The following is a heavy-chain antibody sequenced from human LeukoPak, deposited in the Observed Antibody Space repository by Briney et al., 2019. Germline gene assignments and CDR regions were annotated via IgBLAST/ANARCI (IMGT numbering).Heavy chain of an antibody. V-gene: IGHV4-59*12. CDR2: IYYSGST. J-gene: IGHJ6*03. D-gene: IGHD3-16*01. CDR3: ARVAAPPLGYYYYYMDV. CDR1: GGSTSSYY. Sequence: SETLSLTCTVSGGSTSSYYWSWIRQPPGKGLEWIGNIYYSGSTNYNPSLKSRVTISVDTSKNQFSLKLSSVTAADTAVYYCARVAAPPLGYYYYYMDVWGKGTTVTVSS.